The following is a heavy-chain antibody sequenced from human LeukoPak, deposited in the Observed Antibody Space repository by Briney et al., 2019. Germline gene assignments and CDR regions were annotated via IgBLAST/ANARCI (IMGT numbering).Heavy chain of an antibody. J-gene: IGHJ4*02. CDR3: ARVVYSGSWGYFDY. CDR2: IYNSGST. D-gene: IGHD3-10*01. Sequence: SETLSLTCTVSGGSISSYYWSWIRQPPGKGLEWIGYIYNSGSTSYNPSLKSRLTISIDTSKTQFYLKLSSVTAADTAVYYCARVVYSGSWGYFDYWGQGILVTVSS. V-gene: IGHV4-59*01. CDR1: GGSISSYY.